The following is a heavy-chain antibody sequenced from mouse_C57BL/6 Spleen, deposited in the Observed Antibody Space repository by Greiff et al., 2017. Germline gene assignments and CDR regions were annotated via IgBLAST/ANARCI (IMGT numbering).Heavy chain of an antibody. Sequence: EVKLVESGGDLVKPGGSLKLSCAASGFTFSSYGMSWVRQTPDKRLEWVATISSGGSYTYYPDSVKGRFTISRDNAKNTLYLQMSSLKSEDTAMYYCARQNDGYLGAMDYWGQGTSVTVSS. D-gene: IGHD2-3*01. CDR2: ISSGGSYT. CDR1: GFTFSSYG. CDR3: ARQNDGYLGAMDY. J-gene: IGHJ4*01. V-gene: IGHV5-6*01.